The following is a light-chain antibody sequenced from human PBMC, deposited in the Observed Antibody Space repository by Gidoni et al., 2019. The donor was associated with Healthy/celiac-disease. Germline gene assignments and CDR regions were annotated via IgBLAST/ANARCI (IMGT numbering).Light chain of an antibody. V-gene: IGKV1-33*01. CDR3: QQYDNLPTWT. J-gene: IGKJ1*01. CDR2: DAS. Sequence: DIQMTQSPSSLSASVGDRVTITCQASQDISNYLNWYQQKPGEAPKLLIYDASYLETGVPSRCSGSGSGTDFTFTISSLQPEDIATYYCQQYDNLPTWTFGQGTKVEIK. CDR1: QDISNY.